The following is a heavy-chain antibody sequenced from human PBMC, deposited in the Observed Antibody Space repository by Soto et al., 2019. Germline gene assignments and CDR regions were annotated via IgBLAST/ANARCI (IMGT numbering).Heavy chain of an antibody. CDR3: ARGFIPENY. Sequence: QVHLIQSEDEVKNPGASVKVSCKTSGYTFSDYGVSWVRQAPGQGLQWMGWINTYNGNTKYEHKFQGRVTLSTDASTRTVFLELTSLKFDDAAVYYCARGFIPENYWGQGTRVTVSS. CDR2: INTYNGNT. J-gene: IGHJ4*02. V-gene: IGHV1-18*01. D-gene: IGHD2-2*01. CDR1: GYTFSDYG.